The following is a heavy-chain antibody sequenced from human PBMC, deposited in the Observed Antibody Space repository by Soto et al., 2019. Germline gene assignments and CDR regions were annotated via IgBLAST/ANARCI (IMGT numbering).Heavy chain of an antibody. Sequence: GESLKISCAASGFTFSSYSMNWVRQAPGKGLEWVSYISSSSSTIYYADSVKGRFTISRDNAKNSLYLQMNSLRAEDTAVYYCARDYCTNGVCYRRSGAFDIWGQGTMVTVSS. CDR1: GFTFSSYS. D-gene: IGHD2-8*01. CDR2: ISSSSSTI. CDR3: ARDYCTNGVCYRRSGAFDI. V-gene: IGHV3-48*04. J-gene: IGHJ3*02.